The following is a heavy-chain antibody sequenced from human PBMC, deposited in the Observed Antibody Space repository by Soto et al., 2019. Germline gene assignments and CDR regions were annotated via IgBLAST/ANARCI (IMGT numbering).Heavy chain of an antibody. J-gene: IGHJ5*02. CDR1: GGSISSSIYY. D-gene: IGHD2-15*01. V-gene: IGHV4-39*02. CDR3: ARRLYCSGGSCVDLRFDP. Sequence: QLQLQESGPGLVKPSETLSLTCTVSGGSISSSIYYWGWIRQPPGKGLEWIGSIYYSGSTYYNPSLKSRVTISVDTSKNHFSLKLTSVTAADTAVYYCARRLYCSGGSCVDLRFDPWGQGTLVTVSS. CDR2: IYYSGST.